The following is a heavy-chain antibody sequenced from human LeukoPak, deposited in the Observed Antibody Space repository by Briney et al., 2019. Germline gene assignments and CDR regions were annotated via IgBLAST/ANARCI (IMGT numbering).Heavy chain of an antibody. CDR3: ARTYYYDSSGYYFFDY. J-gene: IGHJ4*02. Sequence: PSETLSLICTVSGGSISSYYWSWLRQPAGKGLEWIGRIHTSGSTDYNPSLESRVTMSVDTSKNQFSLKLSSVTAADTAVYYCARTYYYDSSGYYFFDYWGQGTLVTVSS. V-gene: IGHV4-4*07. D-gene: IGHD3-22*01. CDR2: IHTSGST. CDR1: GGSISSYY.